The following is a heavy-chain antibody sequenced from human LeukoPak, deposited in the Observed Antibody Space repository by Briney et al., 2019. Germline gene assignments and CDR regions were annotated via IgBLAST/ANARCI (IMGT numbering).Heavy chain of an antibody. CDR2: IGSSGRTI. V-gene: IGHV3-48*03. J-gene: IGHJ4*02. Sequence: GGSLRLSCAASGFTFSSYEMNWVRQAPGKGLEWVTYIGSSGRTIYYADSVKGRFTISRDNAKNSLYLQMNSLRADDTAVYYCARVGRLERPPGDCWGQGTLVTASS. CDR3: ARVGRLERPPGDC. CDR1: GFTFSSYE. D-gene: IGHD1-1*01.